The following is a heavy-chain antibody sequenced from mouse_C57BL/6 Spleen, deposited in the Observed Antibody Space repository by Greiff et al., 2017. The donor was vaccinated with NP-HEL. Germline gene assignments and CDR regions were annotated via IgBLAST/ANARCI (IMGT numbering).Heavy chain of an antibody. J-gene: IGHJ3*01. CDR3: ARGEHPRDWFAY. CDR1: GYTFTDYY. Sequence: EVQLQQSGPELVKPGASVKISCKASGYTFTDYYMNWVKQSHGKSLEWIGDINPNNGGTSYNQKFKGKATLTVDKSSSTAYMELRSLTSEDSAVYYCARGEHPRDWFAYWGQGTLVTVSA. CDR2: INPNNGGT. V-gene: IGHV1-26*01.